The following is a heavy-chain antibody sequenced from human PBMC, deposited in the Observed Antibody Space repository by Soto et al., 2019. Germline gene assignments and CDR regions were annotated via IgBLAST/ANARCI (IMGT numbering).Heavy chain of an antibody. CDR2: ISFDGRNE. D-gene: IGHD6-6*01. J-gene: IGHJ4*01. CDR3: ARNPIFSSSFDY. CDR1: GFTFSSHG. V-gene: IGHV3-30*04. Sequence: GGSLRLSCAASGFTFSSHGFHWVRQAPGKGLEWVAIISFDGRNEYYTDSVRGRFTISRDDSKNTLYLQMNSLTTEDAAVYYCARNPIFSSSFDYWGQGTLVTVSS.